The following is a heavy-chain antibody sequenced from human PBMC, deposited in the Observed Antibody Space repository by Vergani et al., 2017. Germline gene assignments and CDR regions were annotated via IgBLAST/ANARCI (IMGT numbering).Heavy chain of an antibody. CDR3: AKNTGISTTRHYYAMDV. J-gene: IGHJ6*02. CDR1: GFKFSDHY. CDR2: ISPGASTV. V-gene: IGHV3-11*04. D-gene: IGHD2-8*02. Sequence: LEGSGGGSAKPGGSLRPSCAASGFKFSDHYMSWIGQAPGKGLEWVSHISPGASTVSYTDSVTGRFTFSRDNDNNSLTLDMTTLRVEDTAVYYWAKNTGISTTRHYYAMDVWRQGTTVTVSS.